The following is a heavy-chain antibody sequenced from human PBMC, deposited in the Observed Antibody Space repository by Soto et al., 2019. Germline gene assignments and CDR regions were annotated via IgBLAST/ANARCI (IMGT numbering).Heavy chain of an antibody. CDR2: IYYSGST. D-gene: IGHD3-22*01. V-gene: IGHV4-31*03. CDR1: GDSISSGGYY. CDR3: ASGVDYYDSSGYYQPRVYFDY. Sequence: PPETLSLTCTVSGDSISSGGYYWSWIRQHPGKDQELIGYIYYSGSTYYNPSLKSRVTISVDTSKNQFSLKLSSVTAADTAVYYCASGVDYYDSSGYYQPRVYFDYWGQGTLVTVSS. J-gene: IGHJ4*02.